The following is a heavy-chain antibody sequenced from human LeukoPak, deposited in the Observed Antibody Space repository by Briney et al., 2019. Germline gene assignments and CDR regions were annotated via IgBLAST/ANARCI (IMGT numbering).Heavy chain of an antibody. CDR2: FDSEDGET. CDR1: GYTLTELS. Sequence: ASVKVSCKVSGYTLTELSMHWVRQAPGKGLEWMGGFDSEDGETIYAQKFQGRVTMTGDTSTDTAYMELSSLRSEDTAVYYCAICLKVGARIDAFDIWGQGTMVTVSS. V-gene: IGHV1-24*01. J-gene: IGHJ3*02. CDR3: AICLKVGARIDAFDI. D-gene: IGHD1-26*01.